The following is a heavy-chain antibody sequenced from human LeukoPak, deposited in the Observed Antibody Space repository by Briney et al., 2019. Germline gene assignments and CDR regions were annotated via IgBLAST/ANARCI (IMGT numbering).Heavy chain of an antibody. D-gene: IGHD6-13*01. CDR1: GGSISSGNYY. Sequence: SETLSLTCTVSGGSISSGNYYWAWLRPPPGKGLESIVKIHYSGNAYYNPSLKSRVTICVDASRNQVFLKLNSVTAGEAAVYSCASGYSPTLDFWGQGTLVTVSS. V-gene: IGHV4-39*01. CDR3: ASGYSPTLDF. CDR2: IHYSGNA. J-gene: IGHJ4*02.